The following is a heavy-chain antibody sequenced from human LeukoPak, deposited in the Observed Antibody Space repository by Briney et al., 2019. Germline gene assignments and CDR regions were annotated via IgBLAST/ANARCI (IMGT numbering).Heavy chain of an antibody. CDR3: ARGLHYYDSSGYQGY. CDR2: IIPIFGTA. D-gene: IGHD3-22*01. CDR1: GGTFSSYA. V-gene: IGHV1-69*13. Sequence: SVKVSCKASGGTFSSYAISWLRQAPGQGLEWMGGIIPIFGTANYAQKFQGRVTITADESTSTAYMELSSLRSEDTAVYYCARGLHYYDSSGYQGYWGQGTLVTVSS. J-gene: IGHJ4*02.